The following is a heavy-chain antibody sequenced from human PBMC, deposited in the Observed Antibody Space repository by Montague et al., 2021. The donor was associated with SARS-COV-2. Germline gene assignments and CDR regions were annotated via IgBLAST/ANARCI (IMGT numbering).Heavy chain of an antibody. CDR3: ASSNFFAY. V-gene: IGHV3-23*01. J-gene: IGHJ4*02. CDR1: GFTFSKFG. CDR2: IDPAGGAT. D-gene: IGHD6-6*01. Sequence: SLILSCAASGFTFSKFGMNWVRQAPVKGLEWVSTIDPAGGATYYADSVRGRFAISRDNSKNILSLQMDSLTADDTAVYYCASSNFFAYWGQGTLITVSS.